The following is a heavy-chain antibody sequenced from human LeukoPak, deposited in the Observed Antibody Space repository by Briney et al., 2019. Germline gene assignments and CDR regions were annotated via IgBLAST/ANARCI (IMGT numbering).Heavy chain of an antibody. CDR1: GYSFTSYW. V-gene: IGHV5-51*01. J-gene: IGHJ4*02. CDR2: IYPGDPDT. Sequence: GESLKISCKGSGYSFTSYWIGWVRQMPGKGLEWMGIIYPGDPDTRYSPSFQGQVTISADKSISTAYLQWSSLKASDTAMYYCARHRRIAAAGTTSDLDYWGQGTLVTVSS. D-gene: IGHD6-13*01. CDR3: ARHRRIAAAGTTSDLDY.